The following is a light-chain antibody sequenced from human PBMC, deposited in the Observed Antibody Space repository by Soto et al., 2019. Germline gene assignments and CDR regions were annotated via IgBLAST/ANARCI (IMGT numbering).Light chain of an antibody. CDR1: SSDVGGYNF. CDR2: DVS. Sequence: QSALTQPRSVSGSPGQSVTISCTGTSSDVGGYNFVSWYQHHPGKAPKLMIYDVSSRPSGVPDRFSGSKSDNTASLTISGLQAEDEADYYCCSYAGSYSHYVFGTGTKLTVL. CDR3: CSYAGSYSHYV. V-gene: IGLV2-11*01. J-gene: IGLJ1*01.